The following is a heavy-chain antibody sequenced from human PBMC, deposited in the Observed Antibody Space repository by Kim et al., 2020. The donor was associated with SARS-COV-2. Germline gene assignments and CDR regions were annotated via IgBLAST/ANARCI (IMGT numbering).Heavy chain of an antibody. CDR2: INPNSGGT. CDR1: GYTFTGYY. V-gene: IGHV1-2*06. CDR3: ARDLSGLEPTYVFDP. J-gene: IGHJ5*02. Sequence: ASVKVSCKASGYTFTGYYMHWVRQASGQGLEWMGRINPNSGGTNYAQKFQGRVTMTRDTSISTAYMELSRLRSDDTAVYYCARDLSGLEPTYVFDPWGQGTLVTVSS. D-gene: IGHD1-1*01.